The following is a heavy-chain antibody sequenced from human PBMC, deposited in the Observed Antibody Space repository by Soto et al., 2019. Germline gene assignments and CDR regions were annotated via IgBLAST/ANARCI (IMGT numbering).Heavy chain of an antibody. CDR3: ARDPSYQLHYDFWSGPFDY. J-gene: IGHJ4*02. V-gene: IGHV3-21*01. CDR1: GFTFSSYS. D-gene: IGHD3-3*01. Sequence: GGSLRLSCAASGFTFSSYSMNWVRQAPGKGLEWVSSISSSSSYIYYADSVKGRFTISRDNAKNSLYLQMNSLRAEDTAVYYCARDPSYQLHYDFWSGPFDYWGQGTLVTVSS. CDR2: ISSSSSYI.